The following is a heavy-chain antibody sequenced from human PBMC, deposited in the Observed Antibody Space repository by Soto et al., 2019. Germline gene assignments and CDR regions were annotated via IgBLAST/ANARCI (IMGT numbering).Heavy chain of an antibody. CDR2: INPNSGGT. CDR1: GYTFTGYY. Sequence: ASVQVSCKASGYTFTGYYMHWVRQAPGQGLEWMGWINPNSGGTNYAQKFQGWVTMTRDTSISTAYMELSRLRSDDTAVYYCARGSSWLNYYYYGMDVWGQGTTVTVSS. J-gene: IGHJ6*02. V-gene: IGHV1-2*04. D-gene: IGHD6-13*01. CDR3: ARGSSWLNYYYYGMDV.